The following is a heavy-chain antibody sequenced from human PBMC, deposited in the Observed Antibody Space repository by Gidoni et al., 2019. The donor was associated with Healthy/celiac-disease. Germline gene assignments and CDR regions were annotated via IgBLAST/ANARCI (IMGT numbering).Heavy chain of an antibody. J-gene: IGHJ3*02. D-gene: IGHD3-22*01. CDR2: IWYDGSKK. V-gene: IGHV3-33*01. Sequence: QVQLVESGGGVVQPGRSLRLACAASGFTFSRYGMHWVRQAPGKGMEWVAVIWYDGSKKYYADSVKGLFTISRDNSKNTLYLQMNSLRAEDTAVYYCARDLASSGYYHDAFDIWGQGTMVTVSS. CDR1: GFTFSRYG. CDR3: ARDLASSGYYHDAFDI.